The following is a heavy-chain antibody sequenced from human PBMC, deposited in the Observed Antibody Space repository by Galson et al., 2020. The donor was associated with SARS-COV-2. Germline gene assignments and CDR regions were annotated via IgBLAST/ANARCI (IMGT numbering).Heavy chain of an antibody. CDR1: GFTFSDYF. CDR2: ISSSGSSI. V-gene: IGHV3-11*04. CDR3: ARVGDCSGGICYGAEYFQH. J-gene: IGHJ1*01. Sequence: NSGGSLRLSCAASGFTFSDYFMSWVRQAPGKGLEWVSSISSSGSSINYADSVKGRFTISRDNAKNSLNLQMNSLRVEDTAVYYCARVGDCSGGICYGAEYFQHWGQGTLVTVSS. D-gene: IGHD2-15*01.